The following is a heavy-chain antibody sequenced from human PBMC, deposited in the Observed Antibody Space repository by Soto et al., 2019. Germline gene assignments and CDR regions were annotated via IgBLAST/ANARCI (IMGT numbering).Heavy chain of an antibody. D-gene: IGHD3-22*01. CDR1: GGSFSGYY. Sequence: SETLSLTCAVYGGSFSGYYWSWIRQPPGKGLEWIGEINHSGSTNYNPSLKSRVTISVDTSKNQFSLKLSSMTAADTAVYYCARHGRYYDIGDLTDYWGQGSMVTVSS. J-gene: IGHJ4*02. V-gene: IGHV4-34*01. CDR3: ARHGRYYDIGDLTDY. CDR2: INHSGST.